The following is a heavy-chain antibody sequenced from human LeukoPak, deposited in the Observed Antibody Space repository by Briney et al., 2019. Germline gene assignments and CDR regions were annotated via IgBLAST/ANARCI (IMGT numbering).Heavy chain of an antibody. CDR3: AKDYGTYYYYYMDV. J-gene: IGHJ6*03. Sequence: PGGSLRLSCVASGFTFSSYGMHWVRQAPGKGLEWVAFIRYDGSNKYYADSVKGRFTISRDNSKNTLYLQMNSLRAEDTAVYYCAKDYGTYYYYYMDVWGKGTTVTISS. CDR1: GFTFSSYG. D-gene: IGHD3-16*01. V-gene: IGHV3-30*02. CDR2: IRYDGSNK.